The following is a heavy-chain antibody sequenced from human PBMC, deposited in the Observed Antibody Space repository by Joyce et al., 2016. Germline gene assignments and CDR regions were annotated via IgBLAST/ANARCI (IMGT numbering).Heavy chain of an antibody. J-gene: IGHJ5*02. CDR3: ARRVDYPNSFDP. CDR2: IYPGDSYN. D-gene: IGHD4/OR15-4a*01. V-gene: IGHV5-51*07. Sequence: EVQLVQSGAEVKKPGESLKISCKGFGDSFTNYWLGWVHQMPGKGLEWMGIIYPGDSYNRYIPSFQGQVTISADKSISTAYLQWNSLKASDTAMYYCARRVDYPNSFDPWGQGTLVTVSS. CDR1: GDSFTNYW.